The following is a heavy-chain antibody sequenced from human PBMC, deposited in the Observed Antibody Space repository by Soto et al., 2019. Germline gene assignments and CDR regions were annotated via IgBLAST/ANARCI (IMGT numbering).Heavy chain of an antibody. CDR3: ARDGTLYDSSAYYYLY. V-gene: IGHV1-69*01. CDR1: GGTFSSYT. D-gene: IGHD3-22*01. CDR2: ITPMFGTP. J-gene: IGHJ4*02. Sequence: QVQLVQSGADVKKPGSSVKVSCTASGGTFSSYTITWVRQAPGQGLEWMGGITPMFGTPNYAQKFQGRVTITADESTSTAYMELSSLRSEDTAMYFCARDGTLYDSSAYYYLYWGQGTLVTVSS.